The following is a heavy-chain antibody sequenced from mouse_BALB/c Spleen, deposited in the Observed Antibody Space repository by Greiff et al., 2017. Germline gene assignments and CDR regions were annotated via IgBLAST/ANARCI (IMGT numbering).Heavy chain of an antibody. Sequence: VKLQESGPGLVAPSQSLSITCTVSGFSLTSYGVHWVRQPPGKGLEWLGVIWAGGSTNYNSALMSRLSISKDNSKSQVFLKMNSLQTDDTAMYDCARGDITTVVAYYYAMDYWGQGTSVTVSS. J-gene: IGHJ4*01. CDR2: IWAGGST. CDR3: ARGDITTVVAYYYAMDY. D-gene: IGHD1-1*01. CDR1: GFSLTSYG. V-gene: IGHV2-9*02.